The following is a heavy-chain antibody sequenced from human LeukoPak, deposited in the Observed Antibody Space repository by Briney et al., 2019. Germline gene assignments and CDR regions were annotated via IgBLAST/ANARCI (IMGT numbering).Heavy chain of an antibody. CDR2: ISSSSSYI. CDR3: ARAVAGSFDY. V-gene: IGHV3-21*04. Sequence: GGSLRLSCAASGFTFSSYSMNWVRQAPGKGLEWVSSISSSSSYIYYADSVKGRFTISRHNSKNTLYLQMNSLRAEDTAVYYCARAVAGSFDYWGQGTLVTVSS. D-gene: IGHD6-19*01. CDR1: GFTFSSYS. J-gene: IGHJ4*02.